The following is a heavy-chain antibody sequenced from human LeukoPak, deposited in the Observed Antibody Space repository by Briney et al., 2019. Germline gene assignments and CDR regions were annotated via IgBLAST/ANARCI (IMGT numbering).Heavy chain of an antibody. Sequence: SETLSLTCTVSGGSISSYYWSWIRQPAGQGLEWIGRIYTSGSTDCNPSLKSRVTMSVDTSKNQFSLKLSSVTAADTAVYYCVGGRYDSSGYFALDIWGQGTMVTVSS. D-gene: IGHD3-22*01. CDR2: IYTSGST. V-gene: IGHV4-4*07. CDR3: VGGRYDSSGYFALDI. J-gene: IGHJ3*02. CDR1: GGSISSYY.